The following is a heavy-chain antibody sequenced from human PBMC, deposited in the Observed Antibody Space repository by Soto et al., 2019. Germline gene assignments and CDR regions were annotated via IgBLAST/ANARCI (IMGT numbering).Heavy chain of an antibody. V-gene: IGHV3-48*02. D-gene: IGHD4-4*01. CDR3: ARVISMDLLLQTAPGY. J-gene: IGHJ4*02. Sequence: EVQLVESGGGLVQPGGSLRLSCAASGFTFSSYSMNWVRQAPGTGLEWISYISSSSSTIYYADSVKGRFTISRDNAKNSLYLQMNSLRDEDTAVYYCARVISMDLLLQTAPGYWGQGTLVTVSS. CDR2: ISSSSSTI. CDR1: GFTFSSYS.